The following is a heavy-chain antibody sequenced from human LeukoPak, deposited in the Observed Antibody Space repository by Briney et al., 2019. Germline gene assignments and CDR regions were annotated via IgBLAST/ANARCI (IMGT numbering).Heavy chain of an antibody. J-gene: IGHJ4*02. CDR3: ARDGGYSYGSFDY. V-gene: IGHV3-48*03. D-gene: IGHD5-18*01. CDR1: GFTFSSFE. Sequence: GGSLRLSCAASGFTFSSFEMNWVRQAPGKGLGWVSYISSGGTTIYYADSVKGRFTISRDNDKNSLYLQMNSLRAEDTAVYYCARDGGYSYGSFDYWGQGTLVTVSS. CDR2: ISSGGTTI.